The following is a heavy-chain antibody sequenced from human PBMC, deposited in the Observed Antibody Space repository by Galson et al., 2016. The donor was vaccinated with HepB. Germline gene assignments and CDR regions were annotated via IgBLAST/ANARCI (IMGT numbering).Heavy chain of an antibody. J-gene: IGHJ6*02. V-gene: IGHV3-73*01. CDR1: GFTFSGSS. CDR3: SRQGGSRSRDGMDV. D-gene: IGHD2-2*01. CDR2: IRNKANSYAT. Sequence: SLRLSCAASGFTFSGSSIHWVRQASGKGLEWVGRIRNKANSYATGYTPSGKGRFTITRDDSKNTAYLQMKSLKTEDTAVYYCSRQGGSRSRDGMDVWGQGTTVTVSS.